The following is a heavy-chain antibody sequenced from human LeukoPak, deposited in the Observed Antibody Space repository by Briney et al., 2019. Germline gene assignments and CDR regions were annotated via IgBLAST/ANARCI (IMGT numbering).Heavy chain of an antibody. J-gene: IGHJ3*02. CDR2: IRYDGSNK. CDR1: GFTFSSYG. V-gene: IGHV3-30*02. CDR3: AKEITMVRGVPDAFDI. D-gene: IGHD3-10*01. Sequence: RAGGSLRLSCAASGFTFSSYGMHWVRQAPGKGLEWVAFIRYDGSNKYYADSVKGRFTISRDNSKNTLYLQMNSLRAEDTAVYYCAKEITMVRGVPDAFDIWGQGTMVTVSS.